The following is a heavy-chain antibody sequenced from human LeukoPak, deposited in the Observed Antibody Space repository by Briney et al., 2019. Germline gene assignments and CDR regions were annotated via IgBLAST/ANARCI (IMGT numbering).Heavy chain of an antibody. J-gene: IGHJ4*02. V-gene: IGHV1-2*02. CDR3: ARVGSSGYNYYFDY. D-gene: IGHD3-22*01. CDR2: IDPNSGGT. CDR1: GYTLTGYY. Sequence: ASVKVSCKASGYTLTGYYMHWVRQAPGQGLEWMGWIDPNSGGTNSAQKFHGRVTMTRDTSISTAYMDLSRLRSDDTAVYYCARVGSSGYNYYFDYWGQGTLVTVSS.